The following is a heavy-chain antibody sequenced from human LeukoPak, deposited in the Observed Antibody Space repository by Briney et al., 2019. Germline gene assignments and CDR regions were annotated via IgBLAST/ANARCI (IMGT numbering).Heavy chain of an antibody. CDR2: IYYSGST. J-gene: IGHJ4*02. CDR3: ARSYGDYVYYFDY. D-gene: IGHD4-17*01. CDR1: GGSISSYY. V-gene: IGHV4-59*08. Sequence: PSETLSLTCTVSGGSISSYYWSWIRQPPGKGLEWIGYIYYSGSTNYNPSLKSRVAISVDTSKNQFSLKLSSVTAADTAAYYCARSYGDYVYYFDYWGQGTLVTVSS.